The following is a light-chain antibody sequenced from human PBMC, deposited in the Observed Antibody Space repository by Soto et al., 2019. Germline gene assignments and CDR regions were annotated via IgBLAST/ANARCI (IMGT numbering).Light chain of an antibody. CDR1: QSDSSSY. V-gene: IGKV3-20*01. J-gene: IGKJ2*01. CDR2: GTS. CDR3: QQYGTSPYT. Sequence: EIVLTQSPGTLSLSPGERVTLSCRASQSDSSSYLAWYQQKPGQAPRLLIFGTSSRATGIPDRFSGSGSGTDFTLTINRLEPEDFAVYYCQQYGTSPYTFGQGTK.